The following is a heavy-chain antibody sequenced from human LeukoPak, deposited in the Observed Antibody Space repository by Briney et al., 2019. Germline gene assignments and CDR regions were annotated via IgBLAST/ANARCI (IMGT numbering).Heavy chain of an antibody. CDR1: GYTFTSYY. CDR3: ARNPVTTKYFDY. D-gene: IGHD4-17*01. Sequence: ASVTVSCEASGYTFTSYYMHWVRQAPGQGLEWMGIINPSGGSTRYAQKFQGRVTMTRDTSTSTVYMELSSLRSEDTAVYYCARNPVTTKYFDYWGQGTLVTVSS. J-gene: IGHJ4*02. CDR2: INPSGGST. V-gene: IGHV1-46*01.